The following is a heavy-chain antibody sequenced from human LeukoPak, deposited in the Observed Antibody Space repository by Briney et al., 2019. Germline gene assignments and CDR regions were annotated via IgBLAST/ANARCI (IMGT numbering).Heavy chain of an antibody. Sequence: SVKVSCKASGGTFSSYAISWVRQAPGQGLEWMGRIIPILGIANYAQKFQGRVTITADKSTSTAYMELSSLRSEDTAVYYCARDLSITGTPRDYYMDVWGKGTTVTVSS. CDR3: ARDLSITGTPRDYYMDV. J-gene: IGHJ6*03. CDR1: GGTFSSYA. CDR2: IIPILGIA. D-gene: IGHD1-20*01. V-gene: IGHV1-69*04.